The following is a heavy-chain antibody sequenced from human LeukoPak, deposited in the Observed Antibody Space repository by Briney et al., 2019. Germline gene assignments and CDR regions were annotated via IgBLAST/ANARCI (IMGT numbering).Heavy chain of an antibody. V-gene: IGHV3-23*01. CDR1: GLTFSSYA. J-gene: IGHJ4*02. D-gene: IGHD6-13*01. CDR2: ISGSGGRT. Sequence: PGGSLRLSCAASGLTFSSYAMSWVRQAPGRGLEWVSAISGSGGRTYYADSVKGRCTISRDNAKNSLYLQMNSLRAEDTAIYYCARSGQHLFDFWGQGTLVTVSS. CDR3: ARSGQHLFDF.